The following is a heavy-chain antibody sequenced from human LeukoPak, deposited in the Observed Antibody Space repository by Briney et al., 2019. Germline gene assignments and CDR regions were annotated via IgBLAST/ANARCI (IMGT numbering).Heavy chain of an antibody. Sequence: GASVKVSCKASGGTFSSYAISWVRQAPGQGLEWMGGIIPIFGTANYAQKFQGRVTITTDESTSTAYMELSSLRSEDTAVYYCAGVVVAANYYYYMDVWGKGTTVTVSS. CDR3: AGVVVAANYYYYMDV. D-gene: IGHD2-15*01. CDR1: GGTFSSYA. J-gene: IGHJ6*03. V-gene: IGHV1-69*05. CDR2: IIPIFGTA.